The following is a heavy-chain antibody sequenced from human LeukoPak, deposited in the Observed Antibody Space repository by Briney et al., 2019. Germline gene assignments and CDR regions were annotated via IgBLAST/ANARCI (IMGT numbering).Heavy chain of an antibody. J-gene: IGHJ4*02. CDR2: ISGSGGST. Sequence: PGGSLRLSCEASGFTFSNYAMNWVRQAPGKGLEWVSAISGSGGSTFYANSVKGRFTISRDNSKNTVYVQMKSLRVEDTAVYYCAKGTAIGGDFDYWGQGTLVTVSS. V-gene: IGHV3-23*01. CDR1: GFTFSNYA. CDR3: AKGTAIGGDFDY. D-gene: IGHD5-18*01.